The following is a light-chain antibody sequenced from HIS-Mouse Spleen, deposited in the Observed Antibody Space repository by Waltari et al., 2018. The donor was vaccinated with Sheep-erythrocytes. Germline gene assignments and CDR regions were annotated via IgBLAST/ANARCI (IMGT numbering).Light chain of an antibody. CDR3: QAWDSSTEV. J-gene: IGLJ2*01. CDR2: QDS. V-gene: IGLV3-1*01. Sequence: SYELTQPPSVSVSPGQTASITCSGDKLGDKYACWYQQKPGQSPVLVIYQDSQRPSGITERFSGSKSGNTATLTISGTQAMDEADYYCQAWDSSTEVFGGGTKLTVL. CDR1: KLGDKY.